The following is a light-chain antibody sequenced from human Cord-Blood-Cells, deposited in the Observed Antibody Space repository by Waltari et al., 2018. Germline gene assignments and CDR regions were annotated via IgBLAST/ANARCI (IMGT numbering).Light chain of an antibody. CDR2: AAS. CDR3: QQSYSTPLT. V-gene: IGKV1-39*01. Sequence: DIQMTQSPSSLSASVGDRVTITCRASQSIRSYLNWYQQKPGKAPKILIYAASSLQSGVPSRVSGSGSGTDFTLTISSLQPEDFATYYCQQSYSTPLTFGGGTKVEIK. CDR1: QSIRSY. J-gene: IGKJ4*01.